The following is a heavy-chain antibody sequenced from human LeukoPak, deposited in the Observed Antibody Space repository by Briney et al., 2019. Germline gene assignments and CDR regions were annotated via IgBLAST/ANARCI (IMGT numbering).Heavy chain of an antibody. Sequence: GGSLRLSCAASGFTFSSYSMNWVRQAPGNGLEWVSYISSSSSIIYYADSVKGRFTSSRDTAKNSLYLHMNSLRAEDTAVYYCASLTPVYCSGGSCYSSRFDYWGQGTLVTVSS. D-gene: IGHD2-15*01. J-gene: IGHJ4*02. V-gene: IGHV3-48*01. CDR2: ISSSSSII. CDR1: GFTFSSYS. CDR3: ASLTPVYCSGGSCYSSRFDY.